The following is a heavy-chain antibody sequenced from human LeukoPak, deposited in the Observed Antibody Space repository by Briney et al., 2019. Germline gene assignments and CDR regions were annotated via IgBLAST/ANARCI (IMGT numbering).Heavy chain of an antibody. J-gene: IGHJ3*02. Sequence: GGSLRLSCVASGFTFSSYWMSWVRQAPGKGLEWVANIKQDGSEKYYVDSVKGRFTISRDNAKNSLYLQMNSLRAEDTAVYYCARDLEYSSSSAPIDACDIWGQGTMVTVSS. CDR1: GFTFSSYW. CDR2: IKQDGSEK. CDR3: ARDLEYSSSSAPIDACDI. D-gene: IGHD6-6*01. V-gene: IGHV3-7*01.